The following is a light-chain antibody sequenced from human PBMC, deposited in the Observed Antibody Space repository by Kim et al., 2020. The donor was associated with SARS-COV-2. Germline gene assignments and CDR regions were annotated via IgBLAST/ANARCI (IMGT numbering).Light chain of an antibody. CDR2: DVS. J-gene: IGLJ2*01. CDR3: SSYTVSSTL. CDR1: SSDVDNYNR. Sequence: PGQSVTISCTGTSSDVDNYNRVSWYQQSPGTAPKLLIYDVSIRPSGVPERFSGSKSDNTASLTIAGLLPEDEADYFCSSYTVSSTLFGGGTQLTVL. V-gene: IGLV2-18*02.